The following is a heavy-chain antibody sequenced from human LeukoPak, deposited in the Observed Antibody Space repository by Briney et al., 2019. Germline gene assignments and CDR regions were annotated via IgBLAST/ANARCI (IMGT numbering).Heavy chain of an antibody. J-gene: IGHJ6*02. D-gene: IGHD3-10*01. CDR1: GYTFTSYY. CDR3: ARDKLEWFGDMDV. V-gene: IGHV1-46*01. CDR2: INPSGGST. Sequence: GASVKVSRKASGYTFTSYYMHWVRQAPGQGLEWMGIINPSGGSTSYAQKFQGRVTMTRDTSTSTVYMELSSLRSGDTAVYYCARDKLEWFGDMDVWGQGTTVTVSS.